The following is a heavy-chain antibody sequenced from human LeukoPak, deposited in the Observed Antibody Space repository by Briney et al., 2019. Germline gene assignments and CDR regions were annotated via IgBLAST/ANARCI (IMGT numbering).Heavy chain of an antibody. V-gene: IGHV1-69*05. Sequence: SVKVSCKASGGTFSSYAISWVRQAPGQGLEWMGGIIPIFGTANYAQKFQGRVTMTRDTSTSTVYMELSSLRSEDTAVYYCARVPAAGTGGAFDIWGQGTMVTVSS. CDR2: IIPIFGTA. D-gene: IGHD6-13*01. CDR1: GGTFSSYA. J-gene: IGHJ3*02. CDR3: ARVPAAGTGGAFDI.